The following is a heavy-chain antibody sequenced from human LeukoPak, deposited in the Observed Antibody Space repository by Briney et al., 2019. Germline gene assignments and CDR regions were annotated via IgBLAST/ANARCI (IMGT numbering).Heavy chain of an antibody. D-gene: IGHD3-10*01. CDR3: AKGSDPFRWFGEFNVKLPRPIRHYYFDS. J-gene: IGHJ4*02. CDR2: IYHSGST. V-gene: IGHV4-4*02. CDR1: GGSINSSNW. Sequence: PSGTLSLTCAVSGGSINSSNWWSWVRQPPGKGLEWIGEIYHSGSTNYNPSLKSRVTISVDKSKNQFSLKLSSVTAADTAVYYCAKGSDPFRWFGEFNVKLPRPIRHYYFDSWGQGTLVTVSS.